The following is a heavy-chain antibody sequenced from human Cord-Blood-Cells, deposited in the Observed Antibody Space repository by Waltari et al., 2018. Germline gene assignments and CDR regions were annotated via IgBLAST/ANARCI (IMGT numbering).Heavy chain of an antibody. D-gene: IGHD1-26*01. CDR3: TRDGSLTEQFDY. CDR1: GVTFGDYA. J-gene: IGHJ4*02. Sequence: EVQLVESGGGLVKPGRSLRLSCTASGVTFGDYAMSWFRQAPGKGLEWVGFIRSKAYGGTTEYAASVKGRFTISRDDSKSIAYLQMNSLKTEDTAVYYCTRDGSLTEQFDYWGQGTLVTVSS. V-gene: IGHV3-49*05. CDR2: IRSKAYGGTT.